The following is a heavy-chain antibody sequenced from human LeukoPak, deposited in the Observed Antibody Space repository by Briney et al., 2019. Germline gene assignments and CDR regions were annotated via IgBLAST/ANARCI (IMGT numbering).Heavy chain of an antibody. J-gene: IGHJ4*02. CDR3: ARSYRSREFDY. CDR2: ISAYNGNT. CDR1: GYTFTSYG. Sequence: ASVKVSCKASGYTFTSYGISWVRQAPGQGLEWMGWISAYNGNTNYAQKFQGRVTMTTGTSTSTAYMELRNLRSDDTAVYYCARSYRSREFDYWGQGTLVTVSS. V-gene: IGHV1-18*01. D-gene: IGHD3-16*02.